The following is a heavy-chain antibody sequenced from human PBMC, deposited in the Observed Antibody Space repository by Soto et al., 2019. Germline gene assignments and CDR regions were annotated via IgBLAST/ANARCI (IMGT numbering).Heavy chain of an antibody. J-gene: IGHJ4*02. Sequence: EVQLVESGGGLVQPGGSLRLSCVASGFTFSHYWMHWVREAPGKGLLWVSRITSDGSNTAYADSVKGRFTISRDNAKNTLSLQLNSLRAEDTAIYYCARLLWGSVSTDYWGQGILVTVSS. D-gene: IGHD2-21*01. CDR3: ARLLWGSVSTDY. V-gene: IGHV3-74*01. CDR1: GFTFSHYW. CDR2: ITSDGSNT.